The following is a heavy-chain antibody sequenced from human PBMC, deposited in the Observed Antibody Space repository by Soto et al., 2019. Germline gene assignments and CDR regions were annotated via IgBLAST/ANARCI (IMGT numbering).Heavy chain of an antibody. CDR3: ARNYYYYGMDV. V-gene: IGHV4-34*01. J-gene: IGHJ6*02. CDR2: INHSGST. CDR1: GGSFSGYY. Sequence: PSETLSLTCAVYGGSFSGYYWSWIRQPPGKGLEWIGEINHSGSTNYNPSLKSRVTISVDTSKNQFSLKLSSVTAADTAVYYCARNYYYYGMDVWGQGTTVTVSS.